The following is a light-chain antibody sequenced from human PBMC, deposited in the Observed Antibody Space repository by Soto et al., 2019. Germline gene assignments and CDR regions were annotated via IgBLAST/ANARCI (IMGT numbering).Light chain of an antibody. CDR2: EVS. CDR3: CSYGGSRAV. CDR1: SSDVGSHNL. J-gene: IGLJ7*01. V-gene: IGLV2-23*02. Sequence: QSALTQPASVSGSPGQSITISCTGTSSDVGSHNLVSWYQQHPGQAPKLMIYEVSKRPLGVSARFSASKSGNTASLTISGXXXXXXADXYCCSYGGSRAVFGGGTQ.